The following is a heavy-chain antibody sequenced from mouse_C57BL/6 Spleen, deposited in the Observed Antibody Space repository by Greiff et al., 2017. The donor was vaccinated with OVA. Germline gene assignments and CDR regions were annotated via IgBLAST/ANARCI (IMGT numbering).Heavy chain of an antibody. CDR1: GYTFTSYW. J-gene: IGHJ3*01. V-gene: IGHV1-72*01. Sequence: QVQLQQPGAELVKPGASVKLSCKASGYTFTSYWMHWVKQRPGRGLEWIGRIDPNSGGTKYNEKFKSKATLTVDKPSSTAYMQLSSLTSEDSAVYYCARMSDYDKAWFAYWGQGTLVTVSA. D-gene: IGHD2-4*01. CDR2: IDPNSGGT. CDR3: ARMSDYDKAWFAY.